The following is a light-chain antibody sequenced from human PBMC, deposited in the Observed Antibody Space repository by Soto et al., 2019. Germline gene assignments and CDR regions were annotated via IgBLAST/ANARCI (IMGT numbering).Light chain of an antibody. Sequence: ESVLTQSPGTLSLSPGERATLSCRASQRVSSNLAWYQQKPGQAPRLLIYGVSTRATGIPARFSGSGSGTEFTLTISSLQSEDSAVYYCQQYKNWLALTFGGGTKVDIK. CDR1: QRVSSN. V-gene: IGKV3-15*01. CDR2: GVS. J-gene: IGKJ4*01. CDR3: QQYKNWLALT.